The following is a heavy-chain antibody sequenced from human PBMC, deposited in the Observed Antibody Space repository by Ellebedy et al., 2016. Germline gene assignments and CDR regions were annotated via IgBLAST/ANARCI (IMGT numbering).Heavy chain of an antibody. V-gene: IGHV1-46*01. CDR2: INPSSGST. J-gene: IGHJ4*02. CDR1: GYTFTRYY. Sequence: ASVKVSXKASGYTFTRYYMHWVRQAPGQGPEWMAMINPSSGSTIFTPKFQGRVTMTRDTSTSTAYMEFSSLRSEDTAVYYCASGRFCTNGLCYPDFWGQGTLITVSS. CDR3: ASGRFCTNGLCYPDF. D-gene: IGHD2-8*01.